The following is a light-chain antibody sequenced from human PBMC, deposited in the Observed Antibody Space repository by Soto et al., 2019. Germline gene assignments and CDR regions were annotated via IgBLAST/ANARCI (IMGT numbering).Light chain of an antibody. CDR3: SSYTSSNTRV. CDR1: KNDIGVYDF. Sequence: QSVLTQPPSASGSPGQSVTISCTGTKNDIGVYDFVSWYQHHPGKAPRLIIYEVVQRPSGVPDRFSGSKSGNTASLTVSGLQAADEADYYCSSYTSSNTRVLGTGTKVTVL. CDR2: EVV. J-gene: IGLJ1*01. V-gene: IGLV2-8*01.